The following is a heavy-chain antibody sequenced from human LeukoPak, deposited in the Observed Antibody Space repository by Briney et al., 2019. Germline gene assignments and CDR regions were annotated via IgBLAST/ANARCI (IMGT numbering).Heavy chain of an antibody. J-gene: IGHJ6*02. D-gene: IGHD5-12*01. V-gene: IGHV1-69*01. CDR2: IIPIFGTA. CDR3: ARVSLATKLYYYYGMDV. Sequence: GASVKVSCKASGGTFISYAISWVRQAPGQGLEWMGGIIPIFGTANYAQKFQGRVTITADESTSIAYMELSSLRSEDTAVYYCARVSLATKLYYYYGMDVWGQGTTVTVSS. CDR1: GGTFISYA.